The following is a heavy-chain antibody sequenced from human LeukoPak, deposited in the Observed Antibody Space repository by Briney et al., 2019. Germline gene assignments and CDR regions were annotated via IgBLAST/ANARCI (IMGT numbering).Heavy chain of an antibody. D-gene: IGHD2-2*01. J-gene: IGHJ4*02. CDR2: INHSGST. V-gene: IGHV4-34*01. CDR1: GGSFSGYY. Sequence: PSETLSLTCAVYGGSFSGYYWSSIRQPPGKGLEWIGEINHSGSTNYNPSLKSRVTISVDTSKNKFSLKLSSVTAADTAVYYCAREANRDCSSTSCFFDYWGQGTLVTVSS. CDR3: AREANRDCSSTSCFFDY.